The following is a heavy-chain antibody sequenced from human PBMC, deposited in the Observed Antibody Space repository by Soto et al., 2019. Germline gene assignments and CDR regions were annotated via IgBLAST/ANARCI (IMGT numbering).Heavy chain of an antibody. D-gene: IGHD2-21*02. CDR3: AKDAVYGDGLWLVAD. J-gene: IGHJ4*02. CDR1: GFTFSDYY. V-gene: IGHV3-11*06. Sequence: QVQLVESGGGLVKPGGSLRLSCAASGFTFSDYYMGWIRQAPGRGLEWVSYISGKSDYTHYADSVKGRFPISRDNAKNLLYLQMNSLRAEDTAVYYCAKDAVYGDGLWLVADWGQGTLVTVS. CDR2: ISGKSDYT.